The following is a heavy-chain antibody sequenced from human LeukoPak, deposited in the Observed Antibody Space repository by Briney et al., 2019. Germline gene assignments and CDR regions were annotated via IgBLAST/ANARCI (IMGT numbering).Heavy chain of an antibody. Sequence: GGSRRLSCAASGFTFSTYWMHWVGQGPGKGLVWVSHINTVRSRTAYADSVKGRFTISRDNAKNTRYLQMNSRRVEDTAVYYCKCDRWGDSFEYWGQGVLVTVAS. V-gene: IGHV3-74*01. CDR3: KCDRWGDSFEY. J-gene: IGHJ4*02. CDR1: GFTFSTYW. D-gene: IGHD3-16*01. CDR2: INTVRSRT.